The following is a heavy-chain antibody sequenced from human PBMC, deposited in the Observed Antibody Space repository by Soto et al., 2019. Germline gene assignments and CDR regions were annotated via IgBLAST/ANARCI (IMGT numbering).Heavy chain of an antibody. D-gene: IGHD3-3*02. V-gene: IGHV4-39*01. CDR2: IYYSGST. CDR1: GGSISSSSYY. CDR3: ARQVGIFDAFDI. J-gene: IGHJ3*02. Sequence: SETLSLTCTVSGGSISSSSYYWGWIRQPPGKGLEWIGSIYYSGSTYYNPSLESRVTISVDTSKNQFSLKLSSVTAADTAVYYCARQVGIFDAFDIWGQGTMVTVSS.